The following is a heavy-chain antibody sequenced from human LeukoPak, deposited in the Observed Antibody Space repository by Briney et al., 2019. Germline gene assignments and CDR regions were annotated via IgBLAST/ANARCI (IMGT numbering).Heavy chain of an antibody. CDR3: AKVASLCTSTSCVRGGFDY. Sequence: GGSLRLSCTASGFTFSSYAMSWVRQAPGKGLEWVSALNGSGGNTYYADSEKGRFTISRDNAKNTLYLQMNSLRAEDTAKYYCAKVASLCTSTSCVRGGFDYWGQGTLVTSST. D-gene: IGHD2-2*01. J-gene: IGHJ4*02. CDR2: LNGSGGNT. CDR1: GFTFSSYA. V-gene: IGHV3-23*01.